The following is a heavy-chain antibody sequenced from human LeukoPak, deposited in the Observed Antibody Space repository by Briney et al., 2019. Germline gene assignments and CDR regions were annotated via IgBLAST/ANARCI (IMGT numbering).Heavy chain of an antibody. V-gene: IGHV3-20*04. CDR2: INWNGGST. Sequence: GGSLRLSCAASGFTFDDYGMSWVRQAPGKGLEWVSGINWNGGSTGYADSVKGRFTISRDNAKNSLYLQMNSLRAEDTALYYCVRDSYLNHAFDIWGQGTMVTVSS. CDR1: GFTFDDYG. CDR3: VRDSYLNHAFDI. D-gene: IGHD2/OR15-2a*01. J-gene: IGHJ3*02.